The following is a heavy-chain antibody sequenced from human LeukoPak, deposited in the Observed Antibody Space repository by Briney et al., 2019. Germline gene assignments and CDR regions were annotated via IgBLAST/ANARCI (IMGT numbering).Heavy chain of an antibody. CDR2: IYHSGST. CDR3: VRGNDYYDFWSGYPPYFDY. D-gene: IGHD3-3*01. Sequence: SETLSLTCAVSGYSISSGYYWGWIRQPPGKGLEWIGSIYHSGSTYYNPSLKSRVTISVDTSKNQFSLKLSSVTAADTAVYYCVRGNDYYDFWSGYPPYFDYWGQGTLVTVSS. V-gene: IGHV4-38-2*01. J-gene: IGHJ4*02. CDR1: GYSISSGYY.